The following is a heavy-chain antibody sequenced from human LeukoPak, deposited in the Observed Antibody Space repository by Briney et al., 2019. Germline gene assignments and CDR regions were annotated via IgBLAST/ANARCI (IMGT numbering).Heavy chain of an antibody. CDR3: ARDKDLYCSGGSCSVFDY. D-gene: IGHD2-15*01. CDR2: ISSSSSYI. J-gene: IGHJ4*02. CDR1: GFTFSSYN. Sequence: GGSLRLSCAASGFTFSSYNMNWVRQAPGKGLEWVSSISSSSSYIYYADSVKGRFTISRHNAKNSLYLQMNSLRAEDTAVYYCARDKDLYCSGGSCSVFDYWGQGTLVTVSS. V-gene: IGHV3-21*01.